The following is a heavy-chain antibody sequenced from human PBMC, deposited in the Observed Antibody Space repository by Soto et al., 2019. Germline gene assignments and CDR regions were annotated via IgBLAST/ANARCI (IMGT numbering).Heavy chain of an antibody. Sequence: PGGSLRLSCETSGFTFGNYGMGWVRQAPGKGLNWVSGISSSSRRTYYADSVRGRFTISRDNAKNTLYLQMNSLRADDTAVYYCARAQYLADDAFDIWGQGAMVTVSS. V-gene: IGHV3-23*01. CDR3: ARAQYLADDAFDI. J-gene: IGHJ3*02. D-gene: IGHD2-2*01. CDR1: GFTFGNYG. CDR2: ISSSSRRT.